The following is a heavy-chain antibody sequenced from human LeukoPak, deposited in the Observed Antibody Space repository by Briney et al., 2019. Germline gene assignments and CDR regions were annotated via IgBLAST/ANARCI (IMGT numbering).Heavy chain of an antibody. J-gene: IGHJ4*02. V-gene: IGHV5-51*01. CDR1: GYSFTTYW. Sequence: GESLKISCKGSGYSFTTYWIAWVRQLPGKGLEWRGVIFPADSDTRYSPSFPGQVTISADKSISTAYLQWSSLKASDTPIYYCARGGYSDYAIDYWGQGTLVTVSS. D-gene: IGHD5-12*01. CDR2: IFPADSDT. CDR3: ARGGYSDYAIDY.